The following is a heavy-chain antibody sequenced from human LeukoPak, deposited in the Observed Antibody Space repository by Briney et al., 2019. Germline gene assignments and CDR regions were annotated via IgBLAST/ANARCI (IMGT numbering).Heavy chain of an antibody. J-gene: IGHJ3*02. CDR2: IYYSGST. Sequence: SETLSLTCTVSGGSISSSSYYWGWIRQPPGKGLERIGSIYYSGSTYYNPSLKSRVTISVDTSKNQFSLKLSSVTAADTAVYYCGGVATGAFDIWGQGTMVTVSS. CDR3: GGVATGAFDI. D-gene: IGHD2-15*01. V-gene: IGHV4-39*07. CDR1: GGSISSSSYY.